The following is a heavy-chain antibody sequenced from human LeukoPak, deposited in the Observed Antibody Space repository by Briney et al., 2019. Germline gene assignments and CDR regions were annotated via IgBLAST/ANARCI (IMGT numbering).Heavy chain of an antibody. V-gene: IGHV3-7*01. CDR3: AREEAYFGGVPFDY. J-gene: IGHJ4*02. CDR2: IKEEGSEK. D-gene: IGHD3-3*01. Sequence: PGGSLRLSCAASGFTFSRHWMSWVRQAPGKGLEWVANIKEEGSEKYYVESVKGRFTISRDNAKNSLNLQMNSLRAEDTAVYYCAREEAYFGGVPFDYWGQGTLVTVSS. CDR1: GFTFSRHW.